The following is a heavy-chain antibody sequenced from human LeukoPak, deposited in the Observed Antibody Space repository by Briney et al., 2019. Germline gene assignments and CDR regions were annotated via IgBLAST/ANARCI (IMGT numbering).Heavy chain of an antibody. CDR1: GVTFNNYN. D-gene: IGHD3-10*01. Sequence: GGSLRLSCAASGVTFNNYNMNWVRQAPGKGLEWVSYISSSSSAIYYADSVKGRFTISRDTAKNSLYLQMNSLRAEDTAVYYCARDGGITMVRGVIGIWGQGTLVTVSS. J-gene: IGHJ4*02. V-gene: IGHV3-48*04. CDR3: ARDGGITMVRGVIGI. CDR2: ISSSSSAI.